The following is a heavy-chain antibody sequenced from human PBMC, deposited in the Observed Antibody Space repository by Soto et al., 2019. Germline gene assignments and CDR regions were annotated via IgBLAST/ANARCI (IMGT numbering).Heavy chain of an antibody. V-gene: IGHV4-31*03. Sequence: QVQLQEAGPGLVKPSQTLSLTCTVSGGSISSGGYYWSWIRQHPGKGLEWIGYIYYSGRTYYNPSLKSRVTISVYASKNQFSLKLSSVTAADTAVYYCARVGGGSYYFDCWGQGTLVTVSS. CDR3: ARVGGGSYYFDC. D-gene: IGHD1-26*01. J-gene: IGHJ4*02. CDR2: IYYSGRT. CDR1: GGSISSGGYY.